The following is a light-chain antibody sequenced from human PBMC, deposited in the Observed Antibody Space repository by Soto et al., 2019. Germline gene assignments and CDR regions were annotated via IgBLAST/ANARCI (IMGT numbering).Light chain of an antibody. V-gene: IGKV1-5*03. J-gene: IGKJ1*01. CDR1: QSISWW. Sequence: DIQMTQSPSTLSASVGDRVTITCRASQSISWWLAWYQQKPGKAPKLLIYKASSLESGVPSRFSGSGSGTEFTLTISSLQPDDFAPYYCQQYNSYSSWTFGQGTKVEIK. CDR3: QQYNSYSSWT. CDR2: KAS.